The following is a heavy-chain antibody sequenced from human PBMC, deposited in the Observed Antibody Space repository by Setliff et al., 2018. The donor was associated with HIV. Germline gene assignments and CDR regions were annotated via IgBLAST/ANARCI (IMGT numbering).Heavy chain of an antibody. Sequence: ASVKVSCKASGYTFASYGFSWVRQAPGQGLEWVGWISTYNGNTNYAQKLQGRVTMTTDTSTSTAYMELSSLRSDDTAVYYCARDQGYSSVWQTTGGGLAFDIWGQGTMVTVSS. CDR1: GYTFASYG. D-gene: IGHD6-19*01. CDR3: ARDQGYSSVWQTTGGGLAFDI. CDR2: ISTYNGNT. V-gene: IGHV1-18*01. J-gene: IGHJ3*02.